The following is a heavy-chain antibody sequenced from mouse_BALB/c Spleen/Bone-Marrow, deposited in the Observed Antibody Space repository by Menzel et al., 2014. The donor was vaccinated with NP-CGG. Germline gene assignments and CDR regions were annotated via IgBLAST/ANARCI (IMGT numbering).Heavy chain of an antibody. CDR2: IYPGSGST. CDR1: GYNFTSYW. V-gene: IGHV1-55*01. D-gene: IGHD3-1*01. Sequence: VQLQQSGAELVKPGTSVKLSCKASGYNFTSYWINWVKLRPGQGLEWIGDIYPGSGSTNYNEEFKSKATLTVDTSSSTAYMQLSSLASEDSALYYCARFSQLGLLAYWGQGTLVTVSA. J-gene: IGHJ3*01. CDR3: ARFSQLGLLAY.